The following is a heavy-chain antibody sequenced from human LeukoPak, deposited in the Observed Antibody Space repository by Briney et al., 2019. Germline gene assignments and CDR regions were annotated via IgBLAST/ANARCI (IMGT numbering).Heavy chain of an antibody. D-gene: IGHD3-16*01. Sequence: SQTLSLTCAISGDSVSSNSDSWNWIRQSPSRGLGWLGRTYYRSRWYNDYAVSMKSRITINPDTSKNQFSLQLNSVTPEDTAVYYCARKKAGGMFDYWGQGTLVTVSS. CDR3: ARKKAGGMFDY. CDR1: GDSVSSNSDS. V-gene: IGHV6-1*01. CDR2: TYYRSRWYN. J-gene: IGHJ4*02.